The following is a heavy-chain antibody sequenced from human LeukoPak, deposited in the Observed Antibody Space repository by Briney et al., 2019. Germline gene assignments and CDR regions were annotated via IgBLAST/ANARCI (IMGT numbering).Heavy chain of an antibody. CDR2: ISGSGGST. CDR1: GFTFSSYG. CDR3: AKSGYSSSWSNAAVYNWFDP. J-gene: IGHJ5*02. V-gene: IGHV3-23*01. Sequence: PGGSLRLSCAASGFTFSSYGLNWVRQAPGKGLEWVSVISGSGGSTYYADSVKGRLTISRDNSKNTLYLQMNSLRAEDTAVYYCAKSGYSSSWSNAAVYNWFDPWGQGTLVTVSS. D-gene: IGHD6-13*01.